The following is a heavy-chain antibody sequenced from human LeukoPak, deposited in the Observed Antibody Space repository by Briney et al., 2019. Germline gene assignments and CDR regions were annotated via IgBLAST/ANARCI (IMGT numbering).Heavy chain of an antibody. Sequence: GGSLRLSCAASGFTFSNYAMSWVRQAPGKGPEWFSSISPGSDYIYYADSVKGRFTISRDNAKNSLFLQMSSLRAEDTAVYYCARGSYGDYDYWGQGTLVTVSS. D-gene: IGHD4-17*01. J-gene: IGHJ4*02. CDR2: ISPGSDYI. V-gene: IGHV3-21*01. CDR3: ARGSYGDYDY. CDR1: GFTFSNYA.